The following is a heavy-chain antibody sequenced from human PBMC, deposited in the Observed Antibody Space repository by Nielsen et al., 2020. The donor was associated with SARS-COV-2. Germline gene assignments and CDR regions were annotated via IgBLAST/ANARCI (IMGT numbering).Heavy chain of an antibody. CDR2: INPSGGST. CDR1: GYTFTSYY. D-gene: IGHD3-10*01. J-gene: IGHJ4*02. Sequence: SVKVSCKASGYTFTSYYMHWVRQAPGQGLEWMGIINPSGGSTSYAQKFQGRVTMTRDTSTSTVYMELSSLRSEDTAVYYCARDSSLWFGELLFDYWGQGTLVTVSS. CDR3: ARDSSLWFGELLFDY. V-gene: IGHV1-46*01.